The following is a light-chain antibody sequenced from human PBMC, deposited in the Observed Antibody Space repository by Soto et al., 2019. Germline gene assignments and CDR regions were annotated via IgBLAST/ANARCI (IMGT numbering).Light chain of an antibody. Sequence: EIVLTQSPGTLSLSPGERATLSCRASQSVSSSYLAWYQQKPGQAPRLLISGASSRATGIPDRFSGSGSGTDFTLTITRLEPEDFAVYFCQQYGSSPPTFGQGTKVDIK. CDR1: QSVSSSY. CDR3: QQYGSSPPT. CDR2: GAS. J-gene: IGKJ1*01. V-gene: IGKV3-20*01.